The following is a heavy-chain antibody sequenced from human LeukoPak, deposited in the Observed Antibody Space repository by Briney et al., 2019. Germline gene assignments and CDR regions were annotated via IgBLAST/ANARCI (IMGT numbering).Heavy chain of an antibody. D-gene: IGHD4-17*01. V-gene: IGHV4-39*01. CDR1: GGSITTSSYY. Sequence: SETLSLTCSVSGGSITTSSYYWGWIRQPPEKGLEWIGSIFYTGGTYYSPSLKSRVTISVDTSKNQFSLKLSSVTAADTAVYYCARTVATVNYFDYWGQGTLVTVSS. CDR2: IFYTGGT. J-gene: IGHJ4*02. CDR3: ARTVATVNYFDY.